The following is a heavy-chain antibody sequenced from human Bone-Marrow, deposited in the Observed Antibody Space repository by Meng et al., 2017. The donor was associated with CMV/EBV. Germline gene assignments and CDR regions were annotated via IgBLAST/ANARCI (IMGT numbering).Heavy chain of an antibody. Sequence: GESLKISCAACGFTFSSYDMNWVRQATGKGLEWVSAIGTVGDTYYPGSVKGRFTISRENSKNTLYLQMNTLRAEDTAVYYCAKLIECSTNDYWGQGTLVTVSS. CDR3: AKLIECSTNDY. D-gene: IGHD6-13*01. CDR2: IGTVGDT. J-gene: IGHJ4*02. CDR1: GFTFSSYD. V-gene: IGHV3-13*01.